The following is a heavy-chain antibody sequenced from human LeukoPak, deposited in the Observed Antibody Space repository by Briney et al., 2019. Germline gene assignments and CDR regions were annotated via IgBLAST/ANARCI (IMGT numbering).Heavy chain of an antibody. CDR2: INHSGST. CDR1: GFTFSSYA. D-gene: IGHD6-13*01. Sequence: GSLRLSCAASGFTFSSYAMSWVRQAPGKGLEWIGEINHSGSTNYNPSLKSRLTISLDTSKNHFSLKLSSVSVADTAVYYCAIAAAGYFYYYAMDVWGQGTTVTVSS. V-gene: IGHV4-34*01. J-gene: IGHJ6*02. CDR3: AIAAAGYFYYYAMDV.